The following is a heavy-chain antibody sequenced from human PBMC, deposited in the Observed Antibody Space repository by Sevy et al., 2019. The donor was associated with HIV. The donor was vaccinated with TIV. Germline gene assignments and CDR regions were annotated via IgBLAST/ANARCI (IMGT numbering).Heavy chain of an antibody. Sequence: GGSLRLSCAASGFTLSNAWMSWVRQAPGKGLEWVGRIKSKTDGGTTDYADYAAPVKGRFTISTNDSQNTLYLQMNSLKTEDTAVYYCTTEGLYCSGGSCYFEGFDYWGQGTLVTVSS. CDR2: IKSKTDGGTTDYA. CDR1: GFTLSNAW. V-gene: IGHV3-15*01. CDR3: TTEGLYCSGGSCYFEGFDY. D-gene: IGHD2-15*01. J-gene: IGHJ4*02.